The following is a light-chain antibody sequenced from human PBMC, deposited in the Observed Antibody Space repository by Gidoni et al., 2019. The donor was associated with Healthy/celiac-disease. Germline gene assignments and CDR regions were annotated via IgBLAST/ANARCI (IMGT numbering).Light chain of an antibody. Sequence: GDRVTITCLASQSISSFLNWYQQKPGKAPKLLIYAASSLQSGVPSRFSGSGSGTDFTLTISSLQPEDFATYYCQQSYSTSWTFGQGTKVEIK. CDR2: AAS. V-gene: IGKV1-39*01. J-gene: IGKJ1*01. CDR3: QQSYSTSWT. CDR1: QSISSF.